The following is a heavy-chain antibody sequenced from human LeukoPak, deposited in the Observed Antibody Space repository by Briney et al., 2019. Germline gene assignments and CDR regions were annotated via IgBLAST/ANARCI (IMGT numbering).Heavy chain of an antibody. CDR2: ISYDGSNK. Sequence: GGSLRLSCATSGFTFSNYGMHWVRQAPGKGLEWVAVISYDGSNKYYADSVKGRFTISRDNSKNTLYLQMSSLRAEDTAVYYCASPSSGQSFDIWGQGTMVTVSS. V-gene: IGHV3-30*03. CDR3: ASPSSGQSFDI. D-gene: IGHD3-22*01. CDR1: GFTFSNYG. J-gene: IGHJ3*02.